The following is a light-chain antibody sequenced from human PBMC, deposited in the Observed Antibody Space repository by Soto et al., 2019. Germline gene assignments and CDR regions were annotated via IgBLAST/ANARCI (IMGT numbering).Light chain of an antibody. CDR2: AAS. CDR1: QVISRW. J-gene: IGKJ4*01. CDR3: QQADTFPLP. Sequence: DIQMTQSPSSVSASVGDRVTITCRASQVISRWLAWYQQKPGKDPNLLIYAASSLQSGVPSRFSRSGSGTDFTLPISSLQPEDFATYYCQQADTFPLPFGGGTKVEIK. V-gene: IGKV1-12*01.